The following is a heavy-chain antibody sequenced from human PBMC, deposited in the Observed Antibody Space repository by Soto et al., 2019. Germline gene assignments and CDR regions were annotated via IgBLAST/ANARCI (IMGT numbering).Heavy chain of an antibody. Sequence: GGSLRLSCPASGFTFSSDAMSWVRQAPGKGLEWVSAISGSGGSTYYADSVKGRFTISRDNSKNTLYLQMNSLRAEDTAVYYCAKDRAEDYYYMEVWGKGTTVTVSS. V-gene: IGHV3-23*01. CDR2: ISGSGGST. D-gene: IGHD3-10*01. CDR1: GFTFSSDA. CDR3: AKDRAEDYYYMEV. J-gene: IGHJ6*03.